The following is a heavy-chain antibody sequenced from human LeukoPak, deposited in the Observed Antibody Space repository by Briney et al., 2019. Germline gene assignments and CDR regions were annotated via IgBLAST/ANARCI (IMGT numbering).Heavy chain of an antibody. CDR1: GFTLTSFSSYG. D-gene: IGHD3-10*01. CDR3: ARHYGSGSFDY. Sequence: GGSLRLSCAASGFTLTSFSSYGMHWVRHAPGKGLEGVANIKQDGSEKYYVDSVKGRFTISRDNAKNSLYLQMNSLRAEDTAVYYCARHYGSGSFDYWGQGTLVTVSS. V-gene: IGHV3-7*01. J-gene: IGHJ4*02. CDR2: IKQDGSEK.